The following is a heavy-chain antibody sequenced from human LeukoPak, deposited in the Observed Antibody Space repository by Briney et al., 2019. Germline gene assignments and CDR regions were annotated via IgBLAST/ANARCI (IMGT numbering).Heavy chain of an antibody. Sequence: ASVKVSCKASGYTFTSYGISWVRQAPGQGLEWMGWISAYNGNTNYARKLQGRVTMTTDTSTSTAYMELRSLRSDDTAVYYCARGHYDSSGYYYARSPGLVVDYWGQGTLVTVSS. CDR1: GYTFTSYG. D-gene: IGHD3-22*01. CDR2: ISAYNGNT. J-gene: IGHJ4*02. CDR3: ARGHYDSSGYYYARSPGLVVDY. V-gene: IGHV1-18*01.